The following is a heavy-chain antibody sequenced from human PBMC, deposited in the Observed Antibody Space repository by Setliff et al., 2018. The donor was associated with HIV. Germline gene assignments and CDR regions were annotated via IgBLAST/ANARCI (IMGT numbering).Heavy chain of an antibody. J-gene: IGHJ3*02. Sequence: PSETLSLTCTVSGASIRNYYWSWVRQPPGKGLEWIGYIYNSGITNYNPSLESRVTMSIDTSKNQFYLRLNSVTAADTAMYYCARESLNLGELSSNPDASDIWGQGTMVTVSS. CDR2: IYNSGIT. CDR3: ARESLNLGELSSNPDASDI. D-gene: IGHD3-16*02. V-gene: IGHV4-4*08. CDR1: GASIRNYY.